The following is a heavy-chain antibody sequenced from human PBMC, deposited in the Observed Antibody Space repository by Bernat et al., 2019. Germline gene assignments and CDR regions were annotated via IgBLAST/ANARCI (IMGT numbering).Heavy chain of an antibody. J-gene: IGHJ4*02. CDR1: GFTFSSYW. CDR3: ARSRYYDLIDY. Sequence: EVQLVESGGGLVQPGGSLRLSCAASGFTFSSYWMHWFRQAPGKGLVWVSRFNSGGSSTTYADSVKGHFTISRDNAKNTVYLQMNSLRAEDTAVYYCARSRYYDLIDYWGQGTLVTVSS. CDR2: FNSGGSST. D-gene: IGHD3-3*01. V-gene: IGHV3-74*01.